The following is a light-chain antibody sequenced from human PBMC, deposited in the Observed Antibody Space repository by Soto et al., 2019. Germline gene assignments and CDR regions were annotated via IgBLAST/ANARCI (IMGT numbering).Light chain of an antibody. CDR1: NSDIGRYNF. Sequence: LTQPASVSGSAGQSISISCTGTNSDIGRYNFVSWYQQRPGQAPQLLIFDVSNRPSGISDRFSGSKSGTTASLTISGLQAEDEADYYCNSYTSTSPPYVFGTG. CDR2: DVS. V-gene: IGLV2-14*01. J-gene: IGLJ1*01. CDR3: NSYTSTSPPYV.